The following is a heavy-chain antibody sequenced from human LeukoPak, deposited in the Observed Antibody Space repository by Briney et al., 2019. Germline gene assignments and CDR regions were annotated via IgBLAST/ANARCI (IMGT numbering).Heavy chain of an antibody. CDR1: GFTFSDYY. CDR2: ISSSGSTI. Sequence: GGSLRLSCAASGFTFSDYYMSWIRQAPGKGLEWVSYISSSGSTIYYADSVKGRFTISRDNAKNSLYLQMNSLRAEDTAVYYCARLGQVVAKITYYYYYMDVWGKGTTVTVSS. CDR3: ARLGQVVAKITYYYYYMDV. V-gene: IGHV3-11*04. D-gene: IGHD5-12*01. J-gene: IGHJ6*03.